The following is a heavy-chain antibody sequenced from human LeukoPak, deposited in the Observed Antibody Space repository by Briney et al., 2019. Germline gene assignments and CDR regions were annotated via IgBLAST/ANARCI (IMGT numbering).Heavy chain of an antibody. CDR2: ISSSSSYI. D-gene: IGHD6-13*01. CDR1: GFTFSSYG. J-gene: IGHJ6*03. CDR3: ARWDSRDYYYYMDV. Sequence: GGSLRLSCAASGFTFSSYGMNWVRQAPGKGLEWVSSISSSSSYIYYADSVKGRFTISRDNAKNSLYLQMNSLRAEDTAVYYCARWDSRDYYYYMDVWGKGTTVTVSS. V-gene: IGHV3-21*01.